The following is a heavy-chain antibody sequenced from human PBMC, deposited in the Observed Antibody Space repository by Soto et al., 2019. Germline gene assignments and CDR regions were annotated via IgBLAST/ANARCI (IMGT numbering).Heavy chain of an antibody. CDR3: ATLMGTSFDL. CDR2: ARNKANSYTT. D-gene: IGHD2-8*01. CDR1: GFTFSDHH. J-gene: IGHJ4*02. V-gene: IGHV3-72*01. Sequence: EVQLVESGGGLVQPGGSLRLSCAASGFTFSDHHMDWVRQAPGKGLEWVGRARNKANSYTTAYAASVKGRFTISRDDSKNSLSLQMNSLKTEDTAVYFCATLMGTSFDLWRQGTLFTVSS.